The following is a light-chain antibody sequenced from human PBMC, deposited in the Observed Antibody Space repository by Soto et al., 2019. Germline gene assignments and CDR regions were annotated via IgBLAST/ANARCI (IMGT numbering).Light chain of an antibody. Sequence: QSVLTQPPSASGSPGQSVSISCTGTIRDIGDYNYVSWYQQYPGKAPKLIIYEVNKRPSGVPASFSASKFANTASLTVAGLQAEDEADYYCSSYAGSNTYVFGSGTKLTVL. CDR3: SSYAGSNTYV. CDR1: IRDIGDYNY. V-gene: IGLV2-8*01. CDR2: EVN. J-gene: IGLJ1*01.